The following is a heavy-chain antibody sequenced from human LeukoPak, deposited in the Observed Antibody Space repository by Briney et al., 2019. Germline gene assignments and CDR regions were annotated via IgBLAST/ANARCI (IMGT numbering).Heavy chain of an antibody. Sequence: SVKVSCKASGGTFSGYAISWVRQAPGEGLEWVGGVIPIFHTPNYAQEFQGRVTITADESSSTAYMELSSLRSEDTAVYYCARDLDLSLQDYLWGTYRFTGMGYWGQGTLVTVSS. CDR2: VIPIFHTP. D-gene: IGHD3-16*02. CDR3: ARDLDLSLQDYLWGTYRFTGMGY. J-gene: IGHJ4*02. CDR1: GGTFSGYA. V-gene: IGHV1-69*13.